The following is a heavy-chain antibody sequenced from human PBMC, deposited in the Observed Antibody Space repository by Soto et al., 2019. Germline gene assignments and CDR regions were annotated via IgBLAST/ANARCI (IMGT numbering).Heavy chain of an antibody. Sequence: LRLSCAASGFTFSSYGMHWVRQAPGKGLEWVAVISYDGSNKYYADSVKGRFTISRDNSKNTLYLQMNSLRAEDTAVYYCAKSTDYDFWSGYHGGFDYWGQGTLVTVSS. CDR2: ISYDGSNK. J-gene: IGHJ4*02. CDR1: GFTFSSYG. CDR3: AKSTDYDFWSGYHGGFDY. D-gene: IGHD3-3*01. V-gene: IGHV3-30*18.